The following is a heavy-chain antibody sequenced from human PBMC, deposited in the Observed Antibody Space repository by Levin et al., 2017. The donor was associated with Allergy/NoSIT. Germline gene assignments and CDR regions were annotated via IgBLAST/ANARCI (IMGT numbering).Heavy chain of an antibody. CDR1: GFTFSSYE. CDR2: ISSSGSTI. J-gene: IGHJ6*02. CDR3: ARDFVHDSSGYSPTTGGRLMHYGMDV. Sequence: PGESLKISCAASGFTFSSYEMNWVRQAPGKGLEWVSYISSSGSTIYYADSVKGRFTISRDNAKNSLYLQMNSLRAEDTAVYYCARDFVHDSSGYSPTTGGRLMHYGMDVWGQGTTVTVSS. V-gene: IGHV3-48*03. D-gene: IGHD3-22*01.